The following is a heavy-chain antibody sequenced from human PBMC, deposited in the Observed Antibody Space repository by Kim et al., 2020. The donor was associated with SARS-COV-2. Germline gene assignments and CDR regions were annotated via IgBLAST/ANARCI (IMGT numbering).Heavy chain of an antibody. V-gene: IGHV4-34*01. Sequence: SETLSLTCAVSSESFSGYFWTWIRQSPGKGLEWIGEINQSGSTNYNPSLESRVTISVDTSNNQFSLRLGSVTAADTAIYYCARGHKVVVAVLDHWGQGTLVTVSS. CDR3: ARGHKVVVAVLDH. CDR1: SESFSGYF. CDR2: INQSGST. J-gene: IGHJ4*02. D-gene: IGHD2-15*01.